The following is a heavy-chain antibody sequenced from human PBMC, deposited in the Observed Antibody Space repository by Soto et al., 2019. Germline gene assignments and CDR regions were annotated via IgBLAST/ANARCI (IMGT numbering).Heavy chain of an antibody. D-gene: IGHD1-20*01. CDR3: ARHAEMASVSGFDY. J-gene: IGHJ4*02. Sequence: QLQLQESGPGLVKPSETLSLTCTVSGGSISSSSYYWGWIRQPPGKGLEWIGSIYYSGSTYYNPSLKSRVTISVDTSKNQFSLKLSSVTAADTAVYYCARHAEMASVSGFDYWGQGTLVTVSS. CDR2: IYYSGST. CDR1: GGSISSSSYY. V-gene: IGHV4-39*01.